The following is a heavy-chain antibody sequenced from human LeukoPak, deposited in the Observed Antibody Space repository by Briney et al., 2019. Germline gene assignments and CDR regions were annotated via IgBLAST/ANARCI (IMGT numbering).Heavy chain of an antibody. CDR1: GYTFKSYA. Sequence: GASVKVSCKASGYTFKSYAITWVRQAPGQGLEWMGWINTNTGNPTYAQGFTGRFVFSLDTSVSTAYLQISSLKAEDTAVYYCARDPGSSWRYNWFDPWGQGTLVTVSS. CDR3: ARDPGSSWRYNWFDP. J-gene: IGHJ5*02. D-gene: IGHD6-13*01. V-gene: IGHV7-4-1*02. CDR2: INTNTGNP.